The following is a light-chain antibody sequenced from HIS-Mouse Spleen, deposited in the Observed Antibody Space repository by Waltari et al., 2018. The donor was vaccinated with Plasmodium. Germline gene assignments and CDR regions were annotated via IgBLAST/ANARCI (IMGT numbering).Light chain of an antibody. Sequence: EIVLTQSPGTLSLSPGERATLSCRASQSVSSSYLARYQQKPGQAPRLLIYGASSRATGIPYRFSGSGSATDFALTSSRLEPEDFAVYYCQQYGSSPLTFGGGTKVEIK. J-gene: IGKJ4*01. V-gene: IGKV3-20*01. CDR2: GAS. CDR1: QSVSSSY. CDR3: QQYGSSPLT.